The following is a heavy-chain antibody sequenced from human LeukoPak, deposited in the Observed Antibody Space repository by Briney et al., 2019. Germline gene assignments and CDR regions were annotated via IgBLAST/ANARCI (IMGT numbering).Heavy chain of an antibody. CDR1: GFTVSSNY. J-gene: IGHJ4*02. D-gene: IGHD4-23*01. V-gene: IGHV3-66*01. Sequence: GGSLRLSCAASGFTVSSNYMSWVRQAPGKGLEWVSVIYSGGSTYYADSVKGRFTISRDNSKNTLYLQMNSLRAEVTAVYYCAREDKYGGNAWSFDCWGQGTLVSVSS. CDR2: IYSGGST. CDR3: AREDKYGGNAWSFDC.